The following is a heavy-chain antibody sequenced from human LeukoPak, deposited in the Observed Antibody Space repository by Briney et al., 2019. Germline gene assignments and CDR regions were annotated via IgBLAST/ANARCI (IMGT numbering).Heavy chain of an antibody. CDR3: AKGSRIAARPTIWFDS. Sequence: PGGSLRLSCAASGFTFSNSAMSWVRQAPGKGLEWVSSGHSDGTTYYADSVKGRFTISRDNSKNTLSLQMNSLRAEDTAVYYCAKGSRIAARPTIWFDSWGQGTLVTVSS. V-gene: IGHV3-23*01. J-gene: IGHJ5*01. CDR1: GFTFSNSA. CDR2: SGHSDGTT. D-gene: IGHD6-6*01.